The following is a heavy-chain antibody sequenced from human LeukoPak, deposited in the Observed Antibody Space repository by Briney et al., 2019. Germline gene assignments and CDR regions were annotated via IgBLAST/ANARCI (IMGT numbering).Heavy chain of an antibody. J-gene: IGHJ4*02. Sequence: GGSLRLSCAASGFTFSGYTMNWVRQAPGKGLEWVSYISSTGNTIYYTDSVKGRFTISRDNAKNSLDLQMDSLRAEDMAVYYCASSYFGGFGYWGQGTLVTVSS. D-gene: IGHD3-10*01. CDR1: GFTFSGYT. CDR3: ASSYFGGFGY. CDR2: ISSTGNTI. V-gene: IGHV3-48*01.